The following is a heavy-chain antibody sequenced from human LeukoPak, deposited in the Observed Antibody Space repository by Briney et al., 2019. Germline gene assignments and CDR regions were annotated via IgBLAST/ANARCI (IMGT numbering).Heavy chain of an antibody. CDR3: AKGYSGYVAYYYYMDV. CDR1: GFTFSSYA. J-gene: IGHJ6*03. CDR2: ISGGGGST. Sequence: GGSLRLSCAASGFTFSSYAMSWVRQAPGKGLEWVSAISGGGGSTYYADSVKGRFTISRDNSKNTLYLQMNSLRAEDTAVYYCAKGYSGYVAYYYYMDVWGKGTTVTVSS. V-gene: IGHV3-23*01. D-gene: IGHD5-12*01.